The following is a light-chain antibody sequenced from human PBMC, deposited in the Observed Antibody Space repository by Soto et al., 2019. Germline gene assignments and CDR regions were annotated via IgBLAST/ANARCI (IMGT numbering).Light chain of an antibody. Sequence: QSVLTRPASVSGSPGQSITISCTGTSSDVGGYKYVSWYQHHPGQAPKLMIHAVNSRPSGVSTRFSGSKSGNTASLTISGLQPEDEADYYCSSYTSSSTWVFGGGTKLTVL. V-gene: IGLV2-14*01. J-gene: IGLJ3*02. CDR1: SSDVGGYKY. CDR3: SSYTSSSTWV. CDR2: AVN.